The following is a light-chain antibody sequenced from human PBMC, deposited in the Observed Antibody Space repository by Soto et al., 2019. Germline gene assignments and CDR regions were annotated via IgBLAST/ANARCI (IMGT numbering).Light chain of an antibody. CDR3: QSYASSLSAYV. CDR2: RNN. V-gene: IGLV1-40*01. CDR1: SSNIGAGYD. Sequence: QSVLTQPPSVSGAPGQRVTISCTGSSSNIGAGYDVHWYQQLPGTAPKLLIFRNNNRPSGVPDRFSGSKSGTSASLAITGLQAEDEADHYCQSYASSLSAYVFATGTKVTVL. J-gene: IGLJ1*01.